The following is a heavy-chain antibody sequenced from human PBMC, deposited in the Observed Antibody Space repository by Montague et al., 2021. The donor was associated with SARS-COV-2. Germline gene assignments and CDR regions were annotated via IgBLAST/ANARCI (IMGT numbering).Heavy chain of an antibody. J-gene: IGHJ6*02. V-gene: IGHV2-70*01. D-gene: IGHD5-18*01. CDR3: ARMPVDTAMVGIPGPYYGMDV. CDR1: GFSLSTSGMC. Sequence: PALVKPTQTLTLTCTFSGFSLSTSGMCVSWIRQPPGKALEWLALIDWDDDKYYSTSLKTRLIISKDTSKNQVVLTMTNMDPVDTATYYCARMPVDTAMVGIPGPYYGMDVWGQGTTVTVSS. CDR2: IDWDDDK.